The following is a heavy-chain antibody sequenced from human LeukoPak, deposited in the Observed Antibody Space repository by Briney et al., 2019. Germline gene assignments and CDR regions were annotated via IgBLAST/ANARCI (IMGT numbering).Heavy chain of an antibody. D-gene: IGHD4-11*01. V-gene: IGHV1-69*13. CDR1: GGTFSSYA. CDR2: IIPIFGTA. J-gene: IGHJ6*03. Sequence: GASVKVSCKASGGTFSSYAISWVRQAPGQGLEWMGGIIPIFGTANYAQKFQGRVTITADESTSTAYMEPSSLRSEDTAVYYCARDGRNTVTPRGYYHYYFHLEVWGKGTTVTVSS. CDR3: ARDGRNTVTPRGYYHYYFHLEV.